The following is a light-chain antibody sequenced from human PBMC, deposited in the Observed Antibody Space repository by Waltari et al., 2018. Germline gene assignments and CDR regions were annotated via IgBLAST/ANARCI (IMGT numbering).Light chain of an antibody. J-gene: IGKJ1*01. CDR2: AVS. V-gene: IGKV1-27*01. CDR1: QGINKE. Sequence: DIQMTQSPSSLSGSVGDRVTVTCRASQGINKELSWYQQKPGKAPTLLIYAVSTWPTGVSSRFSGSGSGTDFTFTISSLQPEDVATYYCQQDYSTPWTFGQGTKVEIK. CDR3: QQDYSTPWT.